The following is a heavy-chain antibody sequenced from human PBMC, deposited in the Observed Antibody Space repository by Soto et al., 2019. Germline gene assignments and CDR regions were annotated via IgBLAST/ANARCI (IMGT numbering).Heavy chain of an antibody. CDR3: ARPVGVEQQLVHDAFDI. Sequence: SETLSLTCAVYGGSFSGYYWSWIRQPPGKGLEWIGEINHSGNTNYNPSLKSRVTISVDTSKNQFSLNLSSVTAADTAVYYCARPVGVEQQLVHDAFDIWGQGTMVTVSS. J-gene: IGHJ3*02. V-gene: IGHV4-34*01. CDR1: GGSFSGYY. CDR2: INHSGNT. D-gene: IGHD6-13*01.